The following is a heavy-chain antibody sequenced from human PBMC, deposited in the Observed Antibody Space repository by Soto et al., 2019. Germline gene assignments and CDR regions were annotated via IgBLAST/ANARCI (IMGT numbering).Heavy chain of an antibody. D-gene: IGHD6-13*01. CDR3: ARDRGRSYSSSWYLRYFDY. V-gene: IGHV1-69*01. CDR1: GGTFSSYA. Sequence: QVQLVQSGAEVKKPGSSVKVSCKASGGTFSSYAISWVRQAPGQGLEWMGGIIPIFGTANYAQKFQGRVTITADESTSTAYMELSSLRSEDTAVYYCARDRGRSYSSSWYLRYFDYWGQGTLVTVSS. CDR2: IIPIFGTA. J-gene: IGHJ4*02.